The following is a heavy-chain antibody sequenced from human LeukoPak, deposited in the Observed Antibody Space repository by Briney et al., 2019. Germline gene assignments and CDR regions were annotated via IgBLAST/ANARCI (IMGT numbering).Heavy chain of an antibody. CDR2: ISAYNGNT. CDR3: ARSYYDILTGAPNAFDI. J-gene: IGHJ3*02. Sequence: GASVKVSCKASGYTFTSYGISWVRQAPGQGLEWMGWISAYNGNTNYAQKLQCRVTMTTDTSTSTAYMELRSLRSDDTAVYYCARSYYDILTGAPNAFDIWGQGTMVTVSS. V-gene: IGHV1-18*01. CDR1: GYTFTSYG. D-gene: IGHD3-9*01.